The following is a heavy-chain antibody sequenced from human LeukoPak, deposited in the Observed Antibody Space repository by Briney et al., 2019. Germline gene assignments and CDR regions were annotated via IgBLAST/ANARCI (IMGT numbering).Heavy chain of an antibody. CDR1: GGSISSYY. D-gene: IGHD3-9*01. CDR2: IYSSGRT. Sequence: SETLSLTCTVSGGSISSYYWSWIRQPAGKGLEWIGRIYSSGRTNYNPSLKSRVTISIDTSKKQFSLKLSSVTAADTAVYYCARTSYDIFTGYYSGGGPFDYWGQGTLVTVSS. CDR3: ARTSYDIFTGYYSGGGPFDY. J-gene: IGHJ4*02. V-gene: IGHV4-4*07.